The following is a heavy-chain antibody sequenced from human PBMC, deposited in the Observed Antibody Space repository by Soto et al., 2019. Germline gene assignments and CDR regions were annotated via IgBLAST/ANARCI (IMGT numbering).Heavy chain of an antibody. CDR2: ISGSGDST. V-gene: IGHV3-23*01. D-gene: IGHD3-9*01. CDR3: AKLTAYTGYYQGWIDF. Sequence: GGSLRLSCEASGFTFYFYAMAWVRQAPGKGPEWVSGISGSGDSTYSTDSVKGRFTISRDNSKKTVYLQMNSLRAEDTAIYYCAKLTAYTGYYQGWIDFWGQGALVTVSS. CDR1: GFTFYFYA. J-gene: IGHJ4*02.